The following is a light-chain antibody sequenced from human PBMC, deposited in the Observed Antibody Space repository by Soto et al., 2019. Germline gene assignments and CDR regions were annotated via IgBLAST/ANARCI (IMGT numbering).Light chain of an antibody. CDR3: QQYNNWPSLFT. CDR2: GAS. Sequence: EIVMTQSPATLSVSPGERATLSCRASQSVSSNLAWYQQKPGQAPRLLIYGASTRATGIPARFSGSGSGTEFTLTISSLRSEAFAVYYCQQYNNWPSLFTFGPGTKVDIK. V-gene: IGKV3-15*01. J-gene: IGKJ3*01. CDR1: QSVSSN.